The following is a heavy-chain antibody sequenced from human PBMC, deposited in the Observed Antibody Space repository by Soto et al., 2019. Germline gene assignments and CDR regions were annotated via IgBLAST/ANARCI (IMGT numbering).Heavy chain of an antibody. J-gene: IGHJ5*02. CDR3: ARGSFSSSSSWFDP. CDR2: IYYSGRT. CDR1: DGSLNRGRYY. D-gene: IGHD6-6*01. V-gene: IGHV4-31*03. Sequence: SATPSLTCPFSDGSLNRGRYYLSWIRQHPGKGLEWIGYIYYSGRTYYNPSLHSRVSIAVDTTENQFSLKLTSVTAADTSVYYCARGSFSSSSSWFDPWGRGTLVTVS.